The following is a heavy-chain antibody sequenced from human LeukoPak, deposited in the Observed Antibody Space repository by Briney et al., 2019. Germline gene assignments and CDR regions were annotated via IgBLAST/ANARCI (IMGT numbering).Heavy chain of an antibody. CDR2: ISAYNGNT. Sequence: ASVKVSCKASGYTFTSYGISWVRQAPGQGLEWMGWISAYNGNTNYAQKRQGGVTMITRTTTSPAYMWLWSLRSVDTAVYNIARAYSFTTMIVVVSPYSDGWGQGTLVTVSS. CDR1: GYTFTSYG. V-gene: IGHV1-18*01. J-gene: IGHJ4*02. CDR3: ARAYSFTTMIVVVSPYSDG. D-gene: IGHD3-22*01.